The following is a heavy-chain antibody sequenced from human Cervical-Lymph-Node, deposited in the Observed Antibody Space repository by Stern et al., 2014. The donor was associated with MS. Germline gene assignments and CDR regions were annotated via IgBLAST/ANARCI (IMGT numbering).Heavy chain of an antibody. Sequence: QLGESGGVVVQPGGSLRLSCAGSGFTFDRHSMHWVRQAPGKGLEWVSLIGWDGGTPFYADSVKGRFTTSRDNSKESLHLQMNSLRTEDTAVYYCAKEKTDCSNSICGTAAVPLDYWGQGTLVTVSS. CDR2: IGWDGGTP. D-gene: IGHD2-2*01. CDR1: GFTFDRHS. J-gene: IGHJ4*02. V-gene: IGHV3-43*01. CDR3: AKEKTDCSNSICGTAAVPLDY.